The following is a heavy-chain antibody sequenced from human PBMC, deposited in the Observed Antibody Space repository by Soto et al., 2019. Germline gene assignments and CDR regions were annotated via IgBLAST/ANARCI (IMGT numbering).Heavy chain of an antibody. J-gene: IGHJ4*02. CDR3: AHRPAQSGNYRLFDN. V-gene: IGHV2-5*01. CDR1: GFSLRTNGVG. CDR2: VYWNDDK. D-gene: IGHD1-26*01. Sequence: QITLKESGPTLVKPTQTLTLTCTFSGFSLRTNGVGVGWIRQPPGKALEWLALVYWNDDKRYSPSLKSRLTITKDTSNNQVVLTMTNVDPVDTATYYCAHRPAQSGNYRLFDNWGQGTLVTVSS.